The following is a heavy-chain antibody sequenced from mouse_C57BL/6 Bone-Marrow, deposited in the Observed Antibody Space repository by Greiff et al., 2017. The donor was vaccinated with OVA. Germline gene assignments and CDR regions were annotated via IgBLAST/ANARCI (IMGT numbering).Heavy chain of an antibody. CDR2: IIPNNGGT. CDR1: GYTFTDYN. CDR3: ARFPYYYGSSWYFDV. Sequence: VQLQQSGPELVKPGASVKTPCKASGYTFTDYNMDWVKQSHGKSLEWIGDIIPNNGGTISNQKFTGKATLTVDKSSSPAYMGRRSLTSEDTAVYYCARFPYYYGSSWYFDVWGTGTTVTVSS. V-gene: IGHV1-18*01. J-gene: IGHJ1*03. D-gene: IGHD1-1*01.